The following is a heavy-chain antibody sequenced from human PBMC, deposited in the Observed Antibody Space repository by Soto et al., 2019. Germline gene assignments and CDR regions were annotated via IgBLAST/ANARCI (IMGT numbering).Heavy chain of an antibody. V-gene: IGHV5-51*01. D-gene: IGHD6-19*01. CDR3: ARHDFAVAGGYYYGMDV. CDR2: IYPGDSDT. J-gene: IGHJ6*02. CDR1: GYSFTSYW. Sequence: PGESLKISCKGSGYSFTSYWIGWVRQMPGKGLEWMGIIYPGDSDTRYSPSFQGQVTISADKSISTAYLQWSSLKASDTAMYYCARHDFAVAGGYYYGMDVWGQGTTVTVSS.